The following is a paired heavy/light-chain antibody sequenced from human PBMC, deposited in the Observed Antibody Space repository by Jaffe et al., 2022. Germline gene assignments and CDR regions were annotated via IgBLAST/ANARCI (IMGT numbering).Heavy chain of an antibody. CDR2: IYHTGST. V-gene: IGHV4-38-2*01. CDR3: ARHQALAMSHEWFGELALGPDY. Sequence: QVQLQESGPGLVKPSETLSLTCVVSGYSISSGAYWGWIRQPPGKGLEWIGSIYHTGSTYYNPSLKSRVTISVDTSKNQFSLNLRSVTAADTAVYYCARHQALAMSHEWFGELALGPDYWGQGTLVTVSS. CDR1: GYSISSGAY. J-gene: IGHJ4*02. D-gene: IGHD3-10*01.
Light chain of an antibody. Sequence: QSALTQPASVSGSPGQSITISCTGTSSDVGSYDFVSWYQHHPGKAPKLMIFEVTKRPSGVSNRFSGSKSGNTASLTISGLQAEDEADYYCCSYAGRSTFLFGGGTKLTVL. CDR1: SSDVGSYDF. J-gene: IGLJ2*01. CDR2: EVT. CDR3: CSYAGRSTFL. V-gene: IGLV2-23*02.